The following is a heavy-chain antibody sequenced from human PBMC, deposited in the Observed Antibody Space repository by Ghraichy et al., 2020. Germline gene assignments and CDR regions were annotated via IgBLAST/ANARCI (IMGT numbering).Heavy chain of an antibody. Sequence: GGSLRLSCAVSGFTFSNYWMSWVRQAPGKGLEWVANIKEDGSDNYYVDSVKGRFTISRDTAKNSVYLRMDSLRVEDTAVYYCATWDNSGSHQGFDSWGQGTLVTVSS. D-gene: IGHD1-26*01. CDR2: IKEDGSDN. CDR3: ATWDNSGSHQGFDS. CDR1: GFTFSNYW. J-gene: IGHJ4*02. V-gene: IGHV3-7*01.